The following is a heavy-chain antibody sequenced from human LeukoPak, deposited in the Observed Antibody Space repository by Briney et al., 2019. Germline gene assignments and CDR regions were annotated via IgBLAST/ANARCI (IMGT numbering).Heavy chain of an antibody. CDR1: GGSFSGYY. CDR2: INHSGST. Sequence: SETLSLTCAVYGGSFSGYYWSWIRQPPGKGLEWIGEINHSGSTNYNPSLKSRVTISVDTSKNQFSLKLSSVTAADTAVYYCARGRGSCSSTSCSRNYYYYYYMDVWGKGPRSPSP. J-gene: IGHJ6*03. CDR3: ARGRGSCSSTSCSRNYYYYYYMDV. V-gene: IGHV4-34*01. D-gene: IGHD2-2*01.